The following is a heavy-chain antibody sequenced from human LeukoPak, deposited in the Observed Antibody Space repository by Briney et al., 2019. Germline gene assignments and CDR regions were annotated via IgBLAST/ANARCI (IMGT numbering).Heavy chain of an antibody. CDR2: MSFDGTSK. D-gene: IGHD3-22*01. CDR1: GFTFSSYG. J-gene: IGHJ6*02. V-gene: IGHV3-30*03. Sequence: PGGSLRLSCAASGFTFSSYGMHWVRQAPGKGLEWVTIMSFDGTSKYYTDSVRGRFTISRDNSKNPLYLQMNSLRAEDTAVYYCARMPYDSSGYYGGKNYYYGMDVWGQGTTVTVSS. CDR3: ARMPYDSSGYYGGKNYYYGMDV.